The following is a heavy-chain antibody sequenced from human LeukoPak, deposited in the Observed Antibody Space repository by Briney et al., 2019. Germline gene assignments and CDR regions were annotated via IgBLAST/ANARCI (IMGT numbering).Heavy chain of an antibody. CDR1: GFNGSRHY. D-gene: IGHD5-12*01. V-gene: IGHV3-53*04. CDR3: ARDGYGGYFDY. CDR2: IYSGGST. J-gene: IGHJ4*02. Sequence: GSLRILRASSGFNGSRHYISWVRQGSGKGLEWVSVIYSGGSTYYADSVKGRFTISRHNSKNTLYLQMNSLRAEDTAVYYCARDGYGGYFDYWGQGTLVTVSS.